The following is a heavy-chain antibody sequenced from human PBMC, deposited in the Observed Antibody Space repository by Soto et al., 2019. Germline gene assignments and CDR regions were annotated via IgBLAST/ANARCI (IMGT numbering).Heavy chain of an antibody. D-gene: IGHD2-2*01. J-gene: IGHJ5*02. CDR1: GGSISSGDYY. V-gene: IGHV4-31*03. CDR2: IYYSGST. CDR3: ARGTVVPAATHNWFDP. Sequence: QVQLQESGPGLVKPSQTLSLTCTVSGGSISSGDYYWSWIRQHPGKGLEWIGYIYYSGSTYYNPSIKSRVTISVDTSKNQFSLRLSSVTAADTAVYHCARGTVVPAATHNWFDPWGQGTLVTVSS.